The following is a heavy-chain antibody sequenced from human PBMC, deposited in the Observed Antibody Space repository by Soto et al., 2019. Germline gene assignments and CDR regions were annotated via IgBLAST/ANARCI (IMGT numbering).Heavy chain of an antibody. CDR3: AKDRKHETYGDYGVSLMGYFDY. J-gene: IGHJ4*02. D-gene: IGHD4-17*01. V-gene: IGHV3-23*01. CDR1: GFTFSSYA. Sequence: GGSLRLSCAASGFTFSSYAMSWVRQAPGKGLEWVSAISGSGGSTYYADSVKGRFTISRDNSKNTLYLQMNSLRAEDTAVYYCAKDRKHETYGDYGVSLMGYFDYWGQGTLVTVSS. CDR2: ISGSGGST.